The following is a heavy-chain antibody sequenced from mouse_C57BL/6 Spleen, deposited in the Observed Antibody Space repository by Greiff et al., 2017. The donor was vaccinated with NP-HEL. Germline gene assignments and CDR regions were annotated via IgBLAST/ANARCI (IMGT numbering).Heavy chain of an antibody. CDR1: GFTFSDAW. CDR3: TRSLHYYGSSWNAY. Sequence: EVKLMESGGGLVQPGGSMKLSCAASGFTFSDAWMDRVRQSPEKGLEWVAEIRNKANNHATYYAESVKGRFTISRDDSKSSVYLQMNSLRAEDTGIYYCTRSLHYYGSSWNAYWGQGTLVTVSA. D-gene: IGHD1-1*01. V-gene: IGHV6-6*01. CDR2: IRNKANNHAT. J-gene: IGHJ3*01.